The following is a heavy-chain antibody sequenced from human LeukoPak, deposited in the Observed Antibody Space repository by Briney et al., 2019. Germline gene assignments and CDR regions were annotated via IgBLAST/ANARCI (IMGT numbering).Heavy chain of an antibody. CDR3: ARAARWLQGPSGY. J-gene: IGHJ4*02. Sequence: GGSLRLSCAASGFTFSNAWMSWVRQAPGKGLEWVANIKQDGSEKYYVDSVKGRFTISRDNAKNSLYLQMNSLRAEDTAVYYCARAARWLQGPSGYWGQGTLVTVSS. D-gene: IGHD5-24*01. CDR2: IKQDGSEK. CDR1: GFTFSNAW. V-gene: IGHV3-7*01.